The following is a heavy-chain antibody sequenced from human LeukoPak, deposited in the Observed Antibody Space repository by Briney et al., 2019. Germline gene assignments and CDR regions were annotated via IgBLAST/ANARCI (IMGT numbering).Heavy chain of an antibody. J-gene: IGHJ4*02. CDR3: AKSTAWQWLLGDYFDY. CDR1: GFTFDDYA. CDR2: ISWNSGSI. D-gene: IGHD6-19*01. Sequence: PGRSLRLSCAASGFTFDDYAMHWVRQAPGKGLEWVSGISWNSGSIGYADSVKGRFTISRDNAKNSLYLQMNSLRAEDTALYYCAKSTAWQWLLGDYFDYWGQGTLVTVSS. V-gene: IGHV3-9*01.